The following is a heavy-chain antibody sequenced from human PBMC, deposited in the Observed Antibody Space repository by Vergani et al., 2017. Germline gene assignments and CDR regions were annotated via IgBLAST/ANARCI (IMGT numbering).Heavy chain of an antibody. Sequence: VQLVESGGGLVQPGGSLRLSCAASGFTFSSYSMNWVRQAPGKGLEWVSSISSSSSYIYYADSVKGRFTISRDNAKNSLYLQMNSLRAEDTAVYYCARDEDGDYFFDYWGQGTLVTVSS. CDR1: GFTFSSYS. V-gene: IGHV3-21*01. D-gene: IGHD4-17*01. CDR3: ARDEDGDYFFDY. J-gene: IGHJ4*02. CDR2: ISSSSSYI.